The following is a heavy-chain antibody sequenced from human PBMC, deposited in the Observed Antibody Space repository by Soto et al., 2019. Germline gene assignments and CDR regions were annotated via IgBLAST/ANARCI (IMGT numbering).Heavy chain of an antibody. V-gene: IGHV3-7*01. CDR3: ASHGYSSSWYTDY. Sequence: GGSLRLSCAASGFTFSSYWMSWVHQAPGKGLEWVANIKQDGSEKYYVDSVKGRFTISRDNAKNSLYLQMNSLRAEDTAVYYCASHGYSSSWYTDYWGQGTLVTVSS. J-gene: IGHJ4*02. D-gene: IGHD6-13*01. CDR2: IKQDGSEK. CDR1: GFTFSSYW.